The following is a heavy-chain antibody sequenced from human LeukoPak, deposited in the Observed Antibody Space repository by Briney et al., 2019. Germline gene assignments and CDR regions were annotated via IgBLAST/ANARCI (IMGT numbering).Heavy chain of an antibody. CDR3: AREVATITVGAAGGIDY. J-gene: IGHJ4*02. D-gene: IGHD5-12*01. V-gene: IGHV1-18*01. Sequence: ASVKVSCKASGYTFNSYGISWVRQAPGQGLEWMGWLSGYNGNTKYAQKLQGRVTMTTDTSTSTAYMELKRLRSDDTAVYDCAREVATITVGAAGGIDYWGQGTLVTVSS. CDR1: GYTFNSYG. CDR2: LSGYNGNT.